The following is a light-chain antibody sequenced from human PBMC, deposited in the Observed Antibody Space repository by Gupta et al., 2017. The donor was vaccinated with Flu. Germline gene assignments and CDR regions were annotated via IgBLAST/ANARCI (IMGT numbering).Light chain of an antibody. CDR3: TQGTHWPPLT. V-gene: IGKV2-30*01. Sequence: DVVMTQSPLSLPVTLGQPASISCRSSQSLGYSDGKTYLNWFQQRPCQSPRRLIYKVSNRDAGVTDRFRDSAYGTYFTLKISSVEAEHVGVYYCTQGTHWPPLTFGQGTHLEIK. J-gene: IGKJ5*01. CDR1: QSLGYSDGKTY. CDR2: KVS.